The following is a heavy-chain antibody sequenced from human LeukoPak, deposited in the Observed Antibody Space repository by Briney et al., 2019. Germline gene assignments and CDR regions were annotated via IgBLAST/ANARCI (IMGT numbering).Heavy chain of an antibody. J-gene: IGHJ4*02. CDR2: MWYDGSNK. V-gene: IGHV3-30*02. CDR3: AKGIGSGSYPFDY. Sequence: VGLMWYDGSNKYYADSVKGRFTISRDNSKNTLYLQMNSLRAEDTAVYYCAKGIGSGSYPFDYWGQGTLVTVSS. D-gene: IGHD3-10*01.